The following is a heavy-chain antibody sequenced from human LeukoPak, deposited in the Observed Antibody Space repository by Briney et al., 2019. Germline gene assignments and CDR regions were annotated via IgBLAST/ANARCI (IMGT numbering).Heavy chain of an antibody. J-gene: IGHJ4*02. CDR2: IKQDGSEK. CDR1: GFTFSSYC. Sequence: GGSLRLSCAASGFTFSSYCMSWVRQAPGKGLEWVANIKQDGSEKYYVDSVKGRFTISRDNAKNSVYQQMNSLRAEDTAVYYCARDRRSSGWYFFDYWGQGTLVTVSS. D-gene: IGHD6-19*01. V-gene: IGHV3-7*01. CDR3: ARDRRSSGWYFFDY.